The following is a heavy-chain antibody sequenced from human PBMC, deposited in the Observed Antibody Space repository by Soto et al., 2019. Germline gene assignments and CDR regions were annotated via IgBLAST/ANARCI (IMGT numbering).Heavy chain of an antibody. CDR2: IYHSGST. Sequence: SETLSLTXAVSGGSISSGGYSWSWIRQPPGKGLEWIGYIYHSGSTYYNPSLKSRVTISVDRSKNQFSLKLSSVTAADTAVYYCARGSRYYYDSSGYYYYDYWGQGTRVTAPQ. D-gene: IGHD3-22*01. CDR1: GGSISSGGYS. CDR3: ARGSRYYYDSSGYYYYDY. V-gene: IGHV4-30-2*01. J-gene: IGHJ4*02.